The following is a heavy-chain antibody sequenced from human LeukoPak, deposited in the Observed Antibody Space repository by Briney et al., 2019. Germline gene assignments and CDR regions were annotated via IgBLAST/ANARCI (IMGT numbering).Heavy chain of an antibody. CDR3: ARGLMTSMDH. CDR2: IYYSGST. D-gene: IGHD2-2*03. CDR1: GGSISSGGYY. J-gene: IGHJ4*02. Sequence: SETLSLTCTVSGGSISSGGYYWGWIRQPPGKGLEWIGSIYYSGSTYYNPSLKSRVTISVDTSKNQFSLKLSSVTAADTAVYYCARGLMTSMDHWGQGTLVTVSS. V-gene: IGHV4-39*07.